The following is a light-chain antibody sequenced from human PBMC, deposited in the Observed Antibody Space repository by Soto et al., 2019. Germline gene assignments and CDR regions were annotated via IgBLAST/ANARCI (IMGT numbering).Light chain of an antibody. CDR2: GAS. V-gene: IGKV3-20*01. CDR3: HQYGSSPGMYT. Sequence: EIVLTQSPGTLSLSPGERATLSCRASQSVSSSYLAWYQQKPGQAPRLLIYGASSRATGIPDRFSGSGSGTDVTLTISRLEPEDFAVYYCHQYGSSPGMYTFGQGTKLEIK. J-gene: IGKJ2*01. CDR1: QSVSSSY.